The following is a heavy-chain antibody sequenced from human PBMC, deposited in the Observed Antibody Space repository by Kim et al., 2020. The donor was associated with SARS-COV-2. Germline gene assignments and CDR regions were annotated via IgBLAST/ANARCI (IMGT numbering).Heavy chain of an antibody. V-gene: IGHV3-53*01. CDR1: GFTVSSNY. D-gene: IGHD6-13*01. CDR2: IYSGGST. CDR3: ARDRIAAAGPSVYYYGMDV. Sequence: GGSLRLSCAASGFTVSSNYMSWVRQAPGKGLEWVSVIYSGGSTYYADSVKGRFTISRDNSKNTLYLQMNSLRAEDTAVYYCARDRIAAAGPSVYYYGMDVWAQGTTVPVSS. J-gene: IGHJ6*02.